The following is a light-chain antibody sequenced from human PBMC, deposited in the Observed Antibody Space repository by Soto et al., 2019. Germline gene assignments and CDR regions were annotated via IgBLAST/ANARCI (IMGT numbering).Light chain of an antibody. V-gene: IGKV1-5*03. CDR3: QHYASFSGT. Sequence: DIQMTQSPSTPSASVVDRVTITFRASQSISNWVAWYQLKSGKAPNLLIYKASTLETGVPSRFSGSGSGTEFTLTISTLQPDDFATYYCQHYASFSGTFGQGTKVDIK. J-gene: IGKJ1*01. CDR1: QSISNW. CDR2: KAS.